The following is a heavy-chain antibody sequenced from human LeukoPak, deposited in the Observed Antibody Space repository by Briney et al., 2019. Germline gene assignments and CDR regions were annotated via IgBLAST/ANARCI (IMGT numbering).Heavy chain of an antibody. CDR2: ISGSGGST. J-gene: IGHJ1*01. CDR3: AKDAEYYDSSGYYYVKYFQH. Sequence: PGGSLRLSCAASGFAFISYSINWVRQAPGKGLEWVSAISGSGGSTYYADSVKGRFTISRDNSKNTLYLQMNSLRAEDTAVYYCAKDAEYYDSSGYYYVKYFQHWGQGTLVTVSS. D-gene: IGHD3-22*01. CDR1: GFAFISYS. V-gene: IGHV3-23*01.